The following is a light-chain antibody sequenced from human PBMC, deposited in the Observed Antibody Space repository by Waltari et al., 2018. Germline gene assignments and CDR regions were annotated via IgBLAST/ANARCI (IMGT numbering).Light chain of an antibody. Sequence: QSVLTQPPSASGTPGQRVTISCSGSSSNIGKNYVYWHHQLPGTAPKLLISGNDQRPSGVPDRFSGSKSATSASLAISGLRSEDEADYYCAAWDDSLGVWIFGGGTKLTVL. CDR1: SSNIGKNY. J-gene: IGLJ2*01. V-gene: IGLV1-47*01. CDR2: GND. CDR3: AAWDDSLGVWI.